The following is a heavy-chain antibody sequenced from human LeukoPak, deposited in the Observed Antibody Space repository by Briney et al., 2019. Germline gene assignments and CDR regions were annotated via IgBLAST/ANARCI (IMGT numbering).Heavy chain of an antibody. Sequence: PGGSLRLSCAASGFTFSSYGMHWVRQAPGKGLEWVAVISYDGSNKYYADSVKGRFTISRDNSKNTLYLQMNSLKTEDTAVYYCTTGVTAMEGPYWYYYMDVWGKGTTVTISS. V-gene: IGHV3-30*03. J-gene: IGHJ6*03. D-gene: IGHD5-18*01. CDR2: ISYDGSNK. CDR1: GFTFSSYG. CDR3: TTGVTAMEGPYWYYYMDV.